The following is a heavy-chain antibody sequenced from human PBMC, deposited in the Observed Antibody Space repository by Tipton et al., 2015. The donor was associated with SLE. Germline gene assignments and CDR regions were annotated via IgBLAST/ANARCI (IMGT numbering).Heavy chain of an antibody. CDR3: ASSEYSSSGGDY. Sequence: TLSLTCTVSGGSISSGSYYWSWIRQPAGKGLEWIGYIYTSGSTNYNPSLKSRVTISVDTSKNQFSLKLSSVTAADTAVYYCASSEYSSSGGDYWGQGTLVTVSS. J-gene: IGHJ4*02. CDR1: GGSISSGSYY. CDR2: IYTSGST. D-gene: IGHD6-6*01. V-gene: IGHV4-61*09.